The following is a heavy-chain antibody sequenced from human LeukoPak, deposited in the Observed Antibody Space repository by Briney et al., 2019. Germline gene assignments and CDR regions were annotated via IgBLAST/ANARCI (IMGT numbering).Heavy chain of an antibody. V-gene: IGHV4-59*01. D-gene: IGHD4-17*01. J-gene: IGHJ4*02. CDR3: ARREYGDYDFDY. CDR1: AGSISGYY. Sequence: SETLSLTCTVSAGSISGYYWSWIRQPPGKGLEWIGYIYYSGITNYNPSLKSRVTISVDTSKNQFSLKLSSVTAADTAVYYCARREYGDYDFDYWGQGTLVTVSS. CDR2: IYYSGIT.